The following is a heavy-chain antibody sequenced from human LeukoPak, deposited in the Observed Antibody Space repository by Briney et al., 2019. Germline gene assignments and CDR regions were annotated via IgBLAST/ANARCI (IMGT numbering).Heavy chain of an antibody. CDR2: IYYSGST. CDR1: GGSISSSSYY. CDR3: ARQGLLWFGEARFDP. Sequence: SETLSLTCTVSGGSISSSSYYWGWRRQPPGKGLEWIGSIYYSGSTYYNPSLKSRVTISVDTSKNQFSLKLSSVTAADTAVYYCARQGLLWFGEARFDPWGQGTLVTVSS. D-gene: IGHD3-10*01. V-gene: IGHV4-39*01. J-gene: IGHJ5*02.